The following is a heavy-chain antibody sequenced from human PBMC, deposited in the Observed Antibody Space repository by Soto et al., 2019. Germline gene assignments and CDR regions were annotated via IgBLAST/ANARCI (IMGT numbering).Heavy chain of an antibody. D-gene: IGHD3-3*01. CDR1: GFTFSSYS. CDR3: ARDLWTY. V-gene: IGHV3-48*02. CDR2: ISSNSRTM. J-gene: IGHJ4*02. Sequence: PXGSLSLSCAASGFTFSSYSMKWVRQAPGKGLEWVSYISSNSRTMFYADSVKGRFTISRDNAKNSLYLQMSSLRDEDTAVYYCARDLWTYWGQRALVTVSS.